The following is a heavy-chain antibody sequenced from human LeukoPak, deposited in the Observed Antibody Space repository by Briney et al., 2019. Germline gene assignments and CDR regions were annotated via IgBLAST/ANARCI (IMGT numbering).Heavy chain of an antibody. V-gene: IGHV4-4*07. Sequence: SGTVSLTCTCSHGYITIYYWSWIRQPAGKGLDGIGRIYPGATTNYNPSLKSRFTMSVDTSTNHISLKRSSVNAADTAVYYWARNGFDSTWAVDYWGQGTLVTVSS. J-gene: IGHJ4*02. CDR1: HGYITIYY. CDR2: IYPGATT. D-gene: IGHD6-13*01. CDR3: ARNGFDSTWAVDY.